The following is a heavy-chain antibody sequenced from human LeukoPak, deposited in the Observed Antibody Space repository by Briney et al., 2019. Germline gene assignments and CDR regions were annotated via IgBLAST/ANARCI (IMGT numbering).Heavy chain of an antibody. CDR2: ISGSGGST. J-gene: IGHJ4*02. D-gene: IGHD3-22*01. CDR3: AKEGGNYYDSSGNPLGY. Sequence: GGSLRLSCAASGFTFSSYAMSWVRQAPGKGLEWVSAISGSGGSTYYADSVKGRFTISRDNSKNTLYLQMNSLRAEDTAVYYCAKEGGNYYDSSGNPLGYWGQGTLVTVSS. V-gene: IGHV3-23*01. CDR1: GFTFSSYA.